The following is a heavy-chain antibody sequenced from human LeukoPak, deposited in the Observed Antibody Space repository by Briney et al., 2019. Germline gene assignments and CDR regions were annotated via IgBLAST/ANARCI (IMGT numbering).Heavy chain of an antibody. Sequence: SETLPLTCAVSGYSISSGYYWGWIRQPPGKGLEWIGSIYHSESTYYNPSLKSRVTISVDTSKNQFSLKLSSVTAADTAVYYCARHHGYSSSSHYFDYWGQGTLVTVSS. D-gene: IGHD6-6*01. CDR1: GYSISSGYY. CDR2: IYHSEST. V-gene: IGHV4-38-2*01. J-gene: IGHJ4*02. CDR3: ARHHGYSSSSHYFDY.